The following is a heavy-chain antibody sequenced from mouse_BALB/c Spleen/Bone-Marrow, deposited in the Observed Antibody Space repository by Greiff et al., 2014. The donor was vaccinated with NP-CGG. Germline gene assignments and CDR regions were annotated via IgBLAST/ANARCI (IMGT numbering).Heavy chain of an antibody. J-gene: IGHJ2*01. V-gene: IGHV1-80*01. D-gene: IGHD2-10*02. CDR3: ARKYGDY. CDR2: IYPGDGET. CDR1: GYPFSSYW. Sequence: VQLQQSGAELVRPGSSVKISCKASGYPFSSYWMSWVKQRPGQGLEWIGQIYPGDGETNYSGKFKGNATLTADKSSSTAYMQLISLTSEDSAVYFCARKYGDYWGQGTTLTVSS.